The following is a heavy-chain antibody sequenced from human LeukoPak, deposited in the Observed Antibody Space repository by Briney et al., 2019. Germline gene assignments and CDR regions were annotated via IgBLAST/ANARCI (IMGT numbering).Heavy chain of an antibody. Sequence: GGSLRLSCAASGFTFSSYGMHWVRQAPGKGLEWVAVIWYDASNKYYADSVKGRFTISRDNSKNTLYLQMNSLRDDDTAVYYCVRGVGVSRFNYLDSWGQGTLVIVSS. J-gene: IGHJ4*02. CDR3: VRGVGVSRFNYLDS. V-gene: IGHV3-33*01. CDR1: GFTFSSYG. D-gene: IGHD6-13*01. CDR2: IWYDASNK.